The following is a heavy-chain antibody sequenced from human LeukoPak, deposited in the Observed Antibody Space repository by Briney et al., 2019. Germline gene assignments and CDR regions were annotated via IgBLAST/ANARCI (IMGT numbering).Heavy chain of an antibody. J-gene: IGHJ4*02. V-gene: IGHV3-48*03. CDR2: ISGSSSNV. CDR1: GFTFSSYE. Sequence: GGSLRLSCAASGFTFSSYEMNWVRQAPGKGLEWISAISGSSSNVYYAASVRGRFTISRDNAENSLYLQLNTMRAETTAVYYCARGFRDTAMFLDYWGQGTLVTVCS. D-gene: IGHD5-18*01. CDR3: ARGFRDTAMFLDY.